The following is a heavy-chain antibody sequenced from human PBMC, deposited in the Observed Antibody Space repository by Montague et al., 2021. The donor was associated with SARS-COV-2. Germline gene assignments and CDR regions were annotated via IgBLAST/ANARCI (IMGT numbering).Heavy chain of an antibody. Sequence: SLRLSCAASGFIVSSTYMNWVRQAPGKGLEWVPILFSGGNTFYADSVRGRFTISRDNSKNTLYLQMNSLRVDDTAVYSCAILPGTIVDYFGMDVWGKGTTVTVSS. CDR3: AILPGTIVDYFGMDV. V-gene: IGHV3-66*01. D-gene: IGHD1-1*01. J-gene: IGHJ6*04. CDR1: GFIVSSTY. CDR2: LFSGGNT.